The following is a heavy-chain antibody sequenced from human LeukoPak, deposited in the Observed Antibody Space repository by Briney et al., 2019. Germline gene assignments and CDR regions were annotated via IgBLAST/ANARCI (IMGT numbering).Heavy chain of an antibody. Sequence: ASVKISCKVSGCTFTDYYMHWVQQAPGKGLEWMGLVDPEDGETIYAEKFQGRVTITADTSTDTAYMELSSLRSEDTAVYYCATVINSYGPPDYWGQGTLVTVSS. CDR2: VDPEDGET. D-gene: IGHD5-18*01. CDR1: GCTFTDYY. CDR3: ATVINSYGPPDY. J-gene: IGHJ4*02. V-gene: IGHV1-69-2*01.